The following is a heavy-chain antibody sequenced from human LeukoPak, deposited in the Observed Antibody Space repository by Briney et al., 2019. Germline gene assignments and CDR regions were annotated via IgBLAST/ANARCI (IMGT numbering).Heavy chain of an antibody. CDR2: VSGSGGST. Sequence: PGGSLRLSCAGSGFTFNNFAMSWVRQAPGRGPEWVSAVSGSGGSTSYADSVKGRVTISRDNSKNTLFLEMNSLRAEDTAVYFCTTESPTVGNFGLWGQRTLVTVSS. CDR1: GFTFNNFA. J-gene: IGHJ4*02. CDR3: TTESPTVGNFGL. V-gene: IGHV3-23*01. D-gene: IGHD1-26*01.